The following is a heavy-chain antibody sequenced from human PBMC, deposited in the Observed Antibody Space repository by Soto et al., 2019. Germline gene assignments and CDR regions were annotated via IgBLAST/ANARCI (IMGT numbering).Heavy chain of an antibody. J-gene: IGHJ4*02. CDR1: GGSVSSGSYY. D-gene: IGHD3-3*01. Sequence: LSLTCTVSGGSVSSGSYYWSWIRQPPGKGLEWIGYIYYSGSTNYNPSLKSRVTISVDTSKNQFSLKLSSVTAADTAVYYCASTPLSIFGVVNFDYWGQGTLVTVSS. V-gene: IGHV4-61*01. CDR2: IYYSGST. CDR3: ASTPLSIFGVVNFDY.